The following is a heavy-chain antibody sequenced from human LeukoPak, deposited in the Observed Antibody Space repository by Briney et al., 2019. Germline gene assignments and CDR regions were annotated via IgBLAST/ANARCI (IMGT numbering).Heavy chain of an antibody. D-gene: IGHD6-19*01. Sequence: ASVKVSCKASGYTFAGYYMHWVRQAPGQGLEWMGWINPNSGGTNYAQKFQGRVTMTRDTSISTAYMELSRLRSDDTAVYYCARDRTRTGYSSGWYHDYWGQGTLVTVSS. CDR3: ARDRTRTGYSSGWYHDY. V-gene: IGHV1-2*02. J-gene: IGHJ4*02. CDR2: INPNSGGT. CDR1: GYTFAGYY.